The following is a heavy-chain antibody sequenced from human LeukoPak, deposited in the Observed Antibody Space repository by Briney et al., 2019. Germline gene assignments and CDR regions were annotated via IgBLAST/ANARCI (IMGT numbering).Heavy chain of an antibody. D-gene: IGHD3-10*01. CDR3: ARGGLVRGVLDY. CDR1: GYTFTGYY. Sequence: GASVKVSCKASGYTFTGYYMHWVRQAPRQGLEWMGRIIPILGIANYAQKFQGRVTITADKSTSTAYMELSSLRSEDTAVYYCARGGLVRGVLDYWGQGTLVTVSS. J-gene: IGHJ4*02. CDR2: IIPILGIA. V-gene: IGHV1-69*04.